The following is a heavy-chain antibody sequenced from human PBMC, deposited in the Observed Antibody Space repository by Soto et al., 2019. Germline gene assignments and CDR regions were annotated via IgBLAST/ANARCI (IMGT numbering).Heavy chain of an antibody. Sequence: GGSLRLSCAASGFTFSSYAMSWVRRAPGKGLEWVSGISASGGSTYYADSVKGRFTISRDNSKNTLYLQMNSLRADDTALYYCAKDHDFWSGYYTGFDYWGQGTRVTVAS. CDR2: ISASGGST. V-gene: IGHV3-23*01. CDR1: GFTFSSYA. D-gene: IGHD3-3*01. CDR3: AKDHDFWSGYYTGFDY. J-gene: IGHJ4*02.